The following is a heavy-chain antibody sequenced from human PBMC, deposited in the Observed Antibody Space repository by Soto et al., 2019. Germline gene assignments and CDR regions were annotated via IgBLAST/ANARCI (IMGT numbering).Heavy chain of an antibody. D-gene: IGHD3-16*01. CDR3: AAVRKLRLYYYFDY. Sequence: ASVKVSCQVSGYTLTELSMHWVRQAPGKGLEWMGGFDPEDGETIYAQKFQGRVTMTEDTSTDAAYMELSSLRSEDTAVYYCAAVRKLRLYYYFDYWGQGTLVTVSS. V-gene: IGHV1-24*01. CDR1: GYTLTELS. J-gene: IGHJ4*02. CDR2: FDPEDGET.